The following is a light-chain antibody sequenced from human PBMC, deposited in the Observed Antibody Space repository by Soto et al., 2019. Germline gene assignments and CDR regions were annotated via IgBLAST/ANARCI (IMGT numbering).Light chain of an antibody. CDR3: QQYDKWPFT. CDR1: QSVTTN. Sequence: EVVLTQSPASLSVFPGERVTLSCRVSQSVTTNLAWYLQRPAQAPTLLIYGASTRAGGVSDRFSGGGSGTEFTLTISSLQSGDSAVFYCQQYDKWPFTFGQGTRLEIK. V-gene: IGKV3-15*01. J-gene: IGKJ2*01. CDR2: GAS.